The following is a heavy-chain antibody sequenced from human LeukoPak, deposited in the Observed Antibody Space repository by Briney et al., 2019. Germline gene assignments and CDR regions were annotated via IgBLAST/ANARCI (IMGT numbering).Heavy chain of an antibody. Sequence: GGSLRLSCVASGFTFSNHGLSWVRQAPGKGLEWVANIRQDGRTEYYVDSVKGRFTISRDNAKNSLYLQMSSLRAEDTAIYYCVRDLQHTSGDYWGQGILVIVSS. V-gene: IGHV3-7*03. J-gene: IGHJ4*02. CDR2: IRQDGRTE. CDR3: VRDLQHTSGDY. D-gene: IGHD3-22*01. CDR1: GFTFSNHG.